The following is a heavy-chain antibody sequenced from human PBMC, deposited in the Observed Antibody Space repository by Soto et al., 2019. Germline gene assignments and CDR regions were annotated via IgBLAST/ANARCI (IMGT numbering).Heavy chain of an antibody. CDR3: ARDRALDSSGWPI. V-gene: IGHV3-7*03. Sequence: EVQLVESGGGLVQPGGSLRLSCAASGFTFSSYWMSWVRQAPGKGLEWVANIKQDGSEKYYVDSVKGRFTISRDNAKNSLYLQMNSLRAEDTAVYYCARDRALDSSGWPIWGQGTMVTVSS. CDR1: GFTFSSYW. J-gene: IGHJ3*02. CDR2: IKQDGSEK. D-gene: IGHD6-19*01.